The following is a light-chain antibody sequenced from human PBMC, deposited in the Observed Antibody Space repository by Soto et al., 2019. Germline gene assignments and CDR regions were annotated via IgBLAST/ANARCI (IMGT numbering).Light chain of an antibody. V-gene: IGKV1-39*01. J-gene: IGKJ1*01. CDR1: QDISSY. Sequence: DIQMTPSPSSLSASVGDRVTITCQASQDISSYLNWYQQKSGKAPKLLISAASSLESGVPPRFSGSGSGTDFTLTITSLQPEDFATYYCQQSHSIPWTFGQGTKVDIK. CDR2: AAS. CDR3: QQSHSIPWT.